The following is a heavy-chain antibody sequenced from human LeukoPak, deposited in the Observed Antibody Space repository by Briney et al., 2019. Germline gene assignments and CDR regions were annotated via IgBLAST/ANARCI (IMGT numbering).Heavy chain of an antibody. CDR3: ASYDSSGFARDAFDI. Sequence: GASVKVSCKASGYSFTAFYIHWVRQAPGQGLEWMGWIHPRSGETNYAYKFQGRVTMTRDTSISTAYMELSRLRSDDTAVYYCASYDSSGFARDAFDIWGQGTMVTVSS. CDR1: GYSFTAFY. CDR2: IHPRSGET. V-gene: IGHV1-2*02. J-gene: IGHJ3*02. D-gene: IGHD3-22*01.